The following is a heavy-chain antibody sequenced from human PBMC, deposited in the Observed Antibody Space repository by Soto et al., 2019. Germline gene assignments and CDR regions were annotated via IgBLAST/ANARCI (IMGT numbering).Heavy chain of an antibody. CDR3: ARDGSGQQLVRGGAFDI. J-gene: IGHJ3*02. V-gene: IGHV3-21*01. D-gene: IGHD6-13*01. CDR2: ISSSSSYI. Sequence: RGSLIFACATSGFTFSIYSMNWVRQAPGNGLEWVSSISSSSSYIYYADSVKGRFTISRDNAKNSLYLQMNSLRAEDTAVYYCARDGSGQQLVRGGAFDIWGHGTMVTVSS. CDR1: GFTFSIYS.